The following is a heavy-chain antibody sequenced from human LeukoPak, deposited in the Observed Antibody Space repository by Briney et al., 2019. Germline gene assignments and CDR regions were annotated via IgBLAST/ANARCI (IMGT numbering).Heavy chain of an antibody. CDR3: AREAPGYYDAFDI. J-gene: IGHJ3*02. CDR2: ISSSSSYI. V-gene: IGHV3-21*01. Sequence: GSLRLSCAASGFTFSSYSMNWVRQAPGKGLEWVSSISSSSSYIYYADSVKGRFTISRDNAKNSLYLQMNSLRAEDTAVYYCAREAPGYYDAFDIWGQGTMVTVSS. CDR1: GFTFSSYS. D-gene: IGHD3-22*01.